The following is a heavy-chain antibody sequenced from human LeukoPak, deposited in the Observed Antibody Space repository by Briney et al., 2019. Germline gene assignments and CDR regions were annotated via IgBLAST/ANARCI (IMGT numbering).Heavy chain of an antibody. CDR2: IYSGGST. V-gene: IGHV3-53*01. Sequence: GGSLRLSCAASGFTVSGNYMSWVRQAPGKGLEWVSVIYSGGSTYYADSVKSRFTISIDKSKNTLYLQMNSLRAEDTAVYYCARRKRSFYYGRDVWGQGTTVTVS. J-gene: IGHJ6*02. CDR1: GFTVSGNY. CDR3: ARRKRSFYYGRDV.